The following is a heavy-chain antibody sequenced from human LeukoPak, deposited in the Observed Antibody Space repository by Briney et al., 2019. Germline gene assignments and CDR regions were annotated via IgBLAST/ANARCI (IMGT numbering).Heavy chain of an antibody. CDR2: ISGSGGST. V-gene: IGHV3-23*01. CDR1: GFTFSSYA. D-gene: IGHD1-26*01. J-gene: IGHJ4*02. Sequence: GGSLRLSCAASGFTFSSYAMSWVRQAPGKGLEWVSAISGSGGSTYYADSVKGRFTISRDNSKNTLYLQMNSLRAEDTAAYYCAGGSYARDFDYWGQGTLVTVSS. CDR3: AGGSYARDFDY.